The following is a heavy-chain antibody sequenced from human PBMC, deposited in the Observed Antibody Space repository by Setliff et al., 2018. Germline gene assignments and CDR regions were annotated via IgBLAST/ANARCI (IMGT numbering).Heavy chain of an antibody. Sequence: GGSLRLSCAASGFIFSKYWMSWVRQAPGKGLEWVANTNQDGSQKYYIDSLRGRFTISRDNAINSLFLQINSLRVEDTAIYYCARLDYGSPAEYWGQGTLVTVSS. CDR2: TNQDGSQK. J-gene: IGHJ4*02. CDR1: GFIFSKYW. CDR3: ARLDYGSPAEY. V-gene: IGHV3-7*03. D-gene: IGHD4-17*01.